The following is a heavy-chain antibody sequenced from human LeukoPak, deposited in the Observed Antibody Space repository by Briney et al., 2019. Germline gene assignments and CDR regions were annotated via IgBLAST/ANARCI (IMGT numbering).Heavy chain of an antibody. CDR2: ISSSSSTI. CDR3: ARASVGSGYYIYYYYGMDV. V-gene: IGHV3-48*01. D-gene: IGHD3-22*01. Sequence: PGGSLRLSCAASGFTFSSYSMNWVRQAPGKGLEWVSYISSSSSTIYYADSVKGRFTISRDNAKNSLYLQMNSLRAEDTAVYYCARASVGSGYYIYYYYGMDVWGQGTTVTVSS. CDR1: GFTFSSYS. J-gene: IGHJ6*02.